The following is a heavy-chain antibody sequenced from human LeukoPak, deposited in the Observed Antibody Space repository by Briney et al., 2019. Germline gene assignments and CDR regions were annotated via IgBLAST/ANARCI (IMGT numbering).Heavy chain of an antibody. J-gene: IGHJ5*02. V-gene: IGHV1-18*01. D-gene: IGHD2-8*01. Sequence: GASVTVSFTASGYTFTSYGISWVRQAPGQGNEWMGWISAYNGNKNYAQKLQGRVTMTTDTSTSTAYMELRSLRSDDTAVYYCARGDTKNNLFDPWGQGTLVTVSS. CDR3: ARGDTKNNLFDP. CDR2: ISAYNGNK. CDR1: GYTFTSYG.